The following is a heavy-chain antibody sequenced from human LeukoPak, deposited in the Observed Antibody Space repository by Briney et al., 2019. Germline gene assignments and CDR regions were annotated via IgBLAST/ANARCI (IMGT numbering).Heavy chain of an antibody. D-gene: IGHD1-7*01. CDR2: IYTSGST. CDR1: GDSINNSNYY. V-gene: IGHV4-61*05. J-gene: IGHJ3*02. CDR3: ARSKTGTTIYAFDI. Sequence: PSETLSLTCTVSGDSINNSNYYWGWIRQPPGKGLEWIGRIYTSGSTNYNPSLKSRVTMSVDTSKEQFSLKLSSVTAADTAVYYCARSKTGTTIYAFDIWGQGTMVTVSS.